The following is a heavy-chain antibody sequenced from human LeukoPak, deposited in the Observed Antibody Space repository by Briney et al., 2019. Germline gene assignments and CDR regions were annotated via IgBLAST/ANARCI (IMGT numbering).Heavy chain of an antibody. CDR2: ISGGGGTT. V-gene: IGHV3-23*01. CDR3: AKHRVTDEYYFDY. CDR1: GFAVTSSY. J-gene: IGHJ4*02. Sequence: GGSLRLSCAVSGFAVTSSYMTWVRQTPGKGLEWVSTISGGGGTTNYADSVKGRFTISRGNSKNTLYLQMNSLRAEDTAVYYCAKHRVTDEYYFDYWGQGTLVTVSS. D-gene: IGHD2-21*02.